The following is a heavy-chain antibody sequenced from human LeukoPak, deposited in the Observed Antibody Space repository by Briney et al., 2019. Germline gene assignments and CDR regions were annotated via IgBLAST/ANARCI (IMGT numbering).Heavy chain of an antibody. CDR3: ARELRGYSYVWDY. D-gene: IGHD5-18*01. CDR1: GFTFSSYA. J-gene: IGHJ4*02. Sequence: KPGGSLRLSCAASGFTFSSYARSWVRQAPGKGLEWVSSISSSSSYIYYADSVKGRFTISRDNAKNSLYLQMNSLRAEDTAVYYCARELRGYSYVWDYWGQGTLVTVSS. CDR2: ISSSSSYI. V-gene: IGHV3-21*01.